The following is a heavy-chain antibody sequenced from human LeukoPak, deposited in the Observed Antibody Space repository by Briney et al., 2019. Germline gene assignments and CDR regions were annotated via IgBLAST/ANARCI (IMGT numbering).Heavy chain of an antibody. CDR1: GFTFSSYG. CDR3: ANRHYDSSGYYENFDY. J-gene: IGHJ4*02. Sequence: GGSLRLSCAASGFTFSSYGMHWVRQAPGKGLEWVAAISYDGSNKYYADSVKGRFTISRDNSKNTLYLQMNSLRAEDTAVYYCANRHYDSSGYYENFDYWGQGTLVTVSS. CDR2: ISYDGSNK. V-gene: IGHV3-30*18. D-gene: IGHD3-22*01.